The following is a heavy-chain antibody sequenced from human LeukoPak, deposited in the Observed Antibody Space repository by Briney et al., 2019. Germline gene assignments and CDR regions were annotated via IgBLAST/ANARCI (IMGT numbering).Heavy chain of an antibody. CDR2: ISNDGKEK. CDR1: GFTFSAYV. J-gene: IGHJ4*01. D-gene: IGHD2-8*02. CDR3: ARDGGYTGGWTYGAGDY. Sequence: SGRSLRLSCAASGFTFSAYVMHWVRQAPGKGLECVAVISNDGKEKYYADSVKGRFSISRDNSKNTLYLQMSSLRTEDTAVYYCARDGGYTGGWTYGAGDYWGQGTLVTVSS. V-gene: IGHV3-30*04.